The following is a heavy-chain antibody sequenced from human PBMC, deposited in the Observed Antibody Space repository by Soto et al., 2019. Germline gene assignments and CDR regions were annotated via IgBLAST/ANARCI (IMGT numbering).Heavy chain of an antibody. D-gene: IGHD2-2*01. J-gene: IGHJ4*02. CDR3: ASVPIWCGSSSCYTEGFDS. Sequence: EVQLLDSGGGWVQPGGSLRLSCVASGFVFSDYAMSWVRQAPGKGLEWVSAISAGGSDTDYADSVKGRFTVSRVNSKNTLYLQMHTLRAEDTAIYYCASVPIWCGSSSCYTEGFDSWGQGTLVTVSS. V-gene: IGHV3-23*01. CDR1: GFVFSDYA. CDR2: ISAGGSDT.